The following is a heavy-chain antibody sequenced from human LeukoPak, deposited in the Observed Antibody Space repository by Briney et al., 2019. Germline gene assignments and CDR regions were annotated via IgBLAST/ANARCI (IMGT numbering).Heavy chain of an antibody. D-gene: IGHD6-19*01. J-gene: IGHJ4*02. Sequence: GGSLRLSCAASGFTFSSYSMNWVRQAPGKGLEWVSSISSSSSYIYYADSVQGRFTISRDNAKNSPYLQMNSLRAEDTAVYYCARAPRPGYSSGWLMDYWGQGTLVTVSS. CDR2: ISSSSSYI. CDR1: GFTFSSYS. V-gene: IGHV3-21*01. CDR3: ARAPRPGYSSGWLMDY.